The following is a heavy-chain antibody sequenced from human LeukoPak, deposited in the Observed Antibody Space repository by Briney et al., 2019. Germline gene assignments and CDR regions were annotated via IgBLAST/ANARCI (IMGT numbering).Heavy chain of an antibody. D-gene: IGHD3-3*01. Sequence: ASVKVSCKVSGYTFTDYYMHWVQQAPGKGLEWMGLVDPEDGETIYAEKFQGRVTITADTSTDTAYMELSSLRSEDTAVYYCARGFLDPDGIDYWGQGTLVTVSS. J-gene: IGHJ4*02. CDR2: VDPEDGET. CDR3: ARGFLDPDGIDY. CDR1: GYTFTDYY. V-gene: IGHV1-69-2*01.